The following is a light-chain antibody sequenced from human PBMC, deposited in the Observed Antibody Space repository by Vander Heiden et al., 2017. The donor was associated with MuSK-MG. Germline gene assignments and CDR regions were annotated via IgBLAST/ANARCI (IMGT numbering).Light chain of an antibody. V-gene: IGKV2-30*01. CDR3: MQGAHRPYT. CDR2: NVS. CDR1: QSLVNNDVNTY. J-gene: IGKJ2*01. Sequence: VLLTPSPLSLPVSLGQSASLSCNSNQSLVNNDVNTYLNWFQQRPGKSPRRLIFNVSSLDSGVPDRFSASGSGTDFTLSISSVEAEDFGVYYCMQGAHRPYTFGQGTKLEIK.